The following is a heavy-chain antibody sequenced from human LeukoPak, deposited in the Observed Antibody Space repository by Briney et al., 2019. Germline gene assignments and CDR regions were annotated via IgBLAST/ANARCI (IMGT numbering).Heavy chain of an antibody. J-gene: IGHJ3*02. CDR1: GFTFSSYE. CDR2: ISSSGSTI. CDR3: ARETYHGYSSSWPDAFDI. V-gene: IGHV3-48*03. Sequence: PGGSLRLSCATSGFTFSSYEINWVRQAPGKGLEWVSYISSSGSTIYYADSVKGRFTISRDNAKNSLYLQMNSLRAEDTAVYYCARETYHGYSSSWPDAFDIWGQGTMVTVSS. D-gene: IGHD6-13*01.